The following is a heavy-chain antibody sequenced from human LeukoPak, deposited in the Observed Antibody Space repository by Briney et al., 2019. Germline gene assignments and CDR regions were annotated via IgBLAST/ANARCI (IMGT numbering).Heavy chain of an antibody. V-gene: IGHV4-34*01. CDR3: IAAHYYYSMDV. CDR2: INHSGST. D-gene: IGHD6-13*01. J-gene: IGHJ6*03. CDR1: GGSFSGYY. Sequence: SETLSLTCAVYGGSFSGYYWSWIRQPPGKGLEWIGEINHSGSTNYNPSLTSRVTISVDTSKNQFSLKLSSVTAADTAVYYGIAAHYYYSMDVWGKGTTVTVSS.